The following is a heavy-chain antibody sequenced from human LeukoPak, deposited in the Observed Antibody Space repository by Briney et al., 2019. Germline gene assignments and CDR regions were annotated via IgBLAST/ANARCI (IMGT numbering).Heavy chain of an antibody. D-gene: IGHD5-18*01. J-gene: IGHJ4*02. CDR1: GYTLTELS. CDR2: FDPEDGET. CDR3: ATVAKGYSYGHFDY. V-gene: IGHV1-24*01. Sequence: GASVKVSCKVSGYTLTELSMHWVRQAPGKGLGWMGGFDPEDGETIYAQKFQGRVTMTEGTSTDTAYMELSSLRSEDTAVYYCATVAKGYSYGHFDYWGQGTLVTVSS.